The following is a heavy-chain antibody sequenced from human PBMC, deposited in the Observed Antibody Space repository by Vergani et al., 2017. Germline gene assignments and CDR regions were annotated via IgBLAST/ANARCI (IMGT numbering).Heavy chain of an antibody. CDR1: ESTFSDYN. J-gene: IGHJ4*02. CDR2: ISPKTGDT. V-gene: IGHV1-2*02. CDR3: ARPHGDILPPDPRRLDY. Sequence: QVQLMQSGPVMKKPGGSMKVSCQASESTFSDYNIHWVRQAPGQGLQWMGWISPKTGDTDYLQRFQDRVTMPRDASTSTVYMDLSNLRSEDTAVYYCARPHGDILPPDPRRLDYWGQGTLVTVSS.